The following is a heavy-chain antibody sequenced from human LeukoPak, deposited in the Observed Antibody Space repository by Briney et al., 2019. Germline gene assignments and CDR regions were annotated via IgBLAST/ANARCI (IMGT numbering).Heavy chain of an antibody. V-gene: IGHV3-21*01. CDR3: AFPAIGSGWYNPLDY. Sequence: GGSLRLSRAASGFTFSSYSMNWVRQAPGKGLEWVSCISSSSSYIYYADSVKGRSTISRDNAKKSLYLQMNSLRAEDTAVYYCAFPAIGSGWYNPLDYWGQGTLVTVSS. J-gene: IGHJ4*02. CDR1: GFTFSSYS. CDR2: ISSSSSYI. D-gene: IGHD6-19*01.